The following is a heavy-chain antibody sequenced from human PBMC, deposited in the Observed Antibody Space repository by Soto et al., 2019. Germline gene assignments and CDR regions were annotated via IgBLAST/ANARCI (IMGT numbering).Heavy chain of an antibody. J-gene: IGHJ4*02. CDR3: AAVPPLLYGGNSGSPGRHFSDY. Sequence: ASVKVSCKASGFTFTSSAVQWVRQARGQRPEWIGWIVVGSGNTNYAQKFQERVTITRDMSTSTAYMELSSLRSEDTAVYYCAAVPPLLYGGNSGSPGRHFSDYWGQGTLVTVSS. V-gene: IGHV1-58*01. CDR2: IVVGSGNT. D-gene: IGHD4-17*01. CDR1: GFTFTSSA.